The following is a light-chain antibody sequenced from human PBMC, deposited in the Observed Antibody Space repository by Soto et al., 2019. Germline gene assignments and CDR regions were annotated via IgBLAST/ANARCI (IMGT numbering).Light chain of an antibody. CDR1: QSISNS. CDR2: GAS. Sequence: DIQMTQSPSSLSASAGDRVTITCRASQSISNSLNWYQQKPGKAPKALIYGASSLQSGVPSRFSGSGSGTDITLTISRLQPDDFATYYCQQSDSTPPTFGQGTKVEI. J-gene: IGKJ1*01. V-gene: IGKV1-39*01. CDR3: QQSDSTPPT.